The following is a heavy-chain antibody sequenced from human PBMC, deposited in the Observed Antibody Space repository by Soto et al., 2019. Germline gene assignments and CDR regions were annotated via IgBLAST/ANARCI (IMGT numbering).Heavy chain of an antibody. J-gene: IGHJ6*03. Sequence: QVQLQESGPGLVKPSQTLSLTCTVSGGSISSGGYYWSWIRQHPGKGLEWIGYIYYSGSTYYNPSLRSRVTISVDTSKNQFSLKLSSVTAADTAVYYCARDSDYYYYMDVWGKGTTVTVSS. CDR3: ARDSDYYYYMDV. V-gene: IGHV4-31*03. CDR1: GGSISSGGYY. D-gene: IGHD3-10*01. CDR2: IYYSGST.